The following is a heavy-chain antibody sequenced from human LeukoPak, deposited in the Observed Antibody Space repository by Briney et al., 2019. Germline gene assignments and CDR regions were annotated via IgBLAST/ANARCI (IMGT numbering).Heavy chain of an antibody. D-gene: IGHD2-2*01. CDR1: GGSFSGYY. J-gene: IGHJ4*02. CDR2: TNHSGST. Sequence: SETLSLTCAVYGGSFSGYYWSWIRQPPGKGLEWIGETNHSGSTNYNPSLKSRVTISVDTSKNQFSLKLSSVTAADTAVYYCARGGVVVVPAAMRHFDYWGQGTLVTVSS. V-gene: IGHV4-34*01. CDR3: ARGGVVVVPAAMRHFDY.